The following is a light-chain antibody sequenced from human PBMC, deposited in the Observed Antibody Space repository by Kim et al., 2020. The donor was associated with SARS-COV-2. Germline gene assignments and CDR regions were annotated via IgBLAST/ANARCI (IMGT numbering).Light chain of an antibody. CDR2: GKN. V-gene: IGLV3-19*01. CDR3: NCRDSNHWV. CDR1: SIRCHY. Sequence: SVALRQTVSNTYRGDSIRCHYASWYRQKPGQAPVLVIYGKNNRPSGIPARFSGSTSGNTASLTITGAQAEDEADYYCNCRDSNHWVFGGGTQLTVL. J-gene: IGLJ3*02.